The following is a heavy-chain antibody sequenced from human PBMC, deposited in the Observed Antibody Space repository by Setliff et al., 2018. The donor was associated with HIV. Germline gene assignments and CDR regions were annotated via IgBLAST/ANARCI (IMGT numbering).Heavy chain of an antibody. J-gene: IGHJ4*02. CDR3: ARKGAGYNTYYFDY. Sequence: PSETLSLTCTVSGDSITSPSSYWGWIRQPPGKGLEWIGYIYPSGSTNYNPSLKSRVTMSIDTSQNQFSLKLNSITAADTAVYYCARKGAGYNTYYFDYWGQGALVTVSS. CDR1: GDSITSPSSY. D-gene: IGHD3-9*01. V-gene: IGHV4-39*01. CDR2: IYPSGST.